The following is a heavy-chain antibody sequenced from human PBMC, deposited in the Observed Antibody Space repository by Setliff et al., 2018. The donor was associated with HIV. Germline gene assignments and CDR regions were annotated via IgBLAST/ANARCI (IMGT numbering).Heavy chain of an antibody. CDR3: ARAGYYYYMDV. CDR1: GGSISSYY. V-gene: IGHV4-4*08. J-gene: IGHJ6*03. CDR2: IYTSGST. Sequence: SETLSLTCTVSGGSISSYYWNWIRQPPGKGLEWIGFIYTSGSTNYNPSLKIRVSISIDTSKSHFSLKVSSVTAADTAVYYCARAGYYYYMDVWGKGTTVTVS.